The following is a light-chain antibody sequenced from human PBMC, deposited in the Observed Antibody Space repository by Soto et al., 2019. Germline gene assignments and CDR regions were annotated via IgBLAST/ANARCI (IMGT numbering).Light chain of an antibody. J-gene: IGKJ3*01. V-gene: IGKV1-33*01. CDR3: QQYDNLLFT. Sequence: DSQMTQSPSSLSASVGERVTITCQASHDITKYLNWYQQKPGQAPKLLIYDASNLETGVPSRFSGSGSGTDFTFTISSLQPEDFATYYCQQYDNLLFTFGPGTKVDVK. CDR1: HDITKY. CDR2: DAS.